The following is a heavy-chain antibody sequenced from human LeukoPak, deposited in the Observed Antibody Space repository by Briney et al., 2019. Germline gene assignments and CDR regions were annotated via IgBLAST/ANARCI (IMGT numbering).Heavy chain of an antibody. J-gene: IGHJ3*01. Sequence: GGSLRLSCAASGFTFSSYAMSWVRQAPGKGLEWVSHISGSGSSTYYADSVKGRFTISRDNDKNTVYLQMNSLRAEDTALYYCAKDDPYYYDSSGFGDAFDLWGQGTMVTVSS. CDR3: AKDDPYYYDSSGFGDAFDL. D-gene: IGHD3-22*01. CDR2: ISGSGSST. CDR1: GFTFSSYA. V-gene: IGHV3-23*01.